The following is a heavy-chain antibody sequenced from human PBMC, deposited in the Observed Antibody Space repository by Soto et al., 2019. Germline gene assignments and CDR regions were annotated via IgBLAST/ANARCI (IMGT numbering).Heavy chain of an antibody. CDR2: ISYDGSNK. D-gene: IGHD3-22*01. Sequence: GGSLRLSCTTSGFTVSSSHMTWVRQAPGKGLDWVAVISYDGSNKYYADSVKGRFTISRDNAKNMLHLQMNSLRAEDTAVYYCARMILPGDSSGYWRYGMDVWGQGTTVTVSS. V-gene: IGHV3-30*03. CDR1: GFTVSSSH. CDR3: ARMILPGDSSGYWRYGMDV. J-gene: IGHJ6*02.